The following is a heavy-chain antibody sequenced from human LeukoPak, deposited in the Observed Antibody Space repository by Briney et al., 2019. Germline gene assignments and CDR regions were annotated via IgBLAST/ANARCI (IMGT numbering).Heavy chain of an antibody. V-gene: IGHV4-4*07. Sequence: SETLSLTCTVSGGSISSYYRSWTRQPAGKGLEWIGRIYTSGSTNYNRSLKSRVTMSVDTSKNQFSLKLNSVTAADTAVYYCARVFSSRQWLNWFDPWGQGTLVTVSS. J-gene: IGHJ5*02. CDR1: GGSISSYY. CDR2: IYTSGST. CDR3: ARVFSSRQWLNWFDP. D-gene: IGHD6-19*01.